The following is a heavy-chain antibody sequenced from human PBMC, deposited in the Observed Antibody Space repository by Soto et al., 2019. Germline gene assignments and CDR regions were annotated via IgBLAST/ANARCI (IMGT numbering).Heavy chain of an antibody. D-gene: IGHD2-15*01. V-gene: IGHV1-69*01. Sequence: QVQLVQSGAEVKKPGSSVKVSCKASGGTFSSYAISWVRQAPGQGLEWMGGIIPIFGTANYAQKFQGRVTITADESTSTAYMELSSLRCEDTAVSDCASSCSGGSCYARYYYYYGMDVWGQGTTVTVSS. CDR1: GGTFSSYA. CDR3: ASSCSGGSCYARYYYYYGMDV. CDR2: IIPIFGTA. J-gene: IGHJ6*01.